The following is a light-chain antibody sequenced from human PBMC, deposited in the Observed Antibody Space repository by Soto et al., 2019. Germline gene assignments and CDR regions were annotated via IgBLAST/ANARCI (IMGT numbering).Light chain of an antibody. J-gene: IGLJ2*01. Sequence: QSALTQPPSASWPPGQSVTISCTRTSSDVGGYNYVSWYQQHPGKAPKLMISEVSKRPSGVPDRFSGSKSGNTASLTVSGLQAEDEADYYCSSFAGNNNLVFGGGTQLTVL. V-gene: IGLV2-8*01. CDR2: EVS. CDR1: SSDVGGYNY. CDR3: SSFAGNNNLV.